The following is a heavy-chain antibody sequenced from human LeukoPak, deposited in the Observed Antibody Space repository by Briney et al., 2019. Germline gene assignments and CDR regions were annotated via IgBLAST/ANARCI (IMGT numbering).Heavy chain of an antibody. CDR2: ISGSASTI. CDR3: ARVPRVGATIEFDY. Sequence: GGSLRLSCAASGFTFSRYEMNWVRQAPGKGLEWVSYISGSASTIYYADSVKGRFAISRDNAKNSLYLQMNSLRADDTAVYYCARVPRVGATIEFDYWGQGTLVTVSS. D-gene: IGHD1-26*01. CDR1: GFTFSRYE. V-gene: IGHV3-48*03. J-gene: IGHJ4*02.